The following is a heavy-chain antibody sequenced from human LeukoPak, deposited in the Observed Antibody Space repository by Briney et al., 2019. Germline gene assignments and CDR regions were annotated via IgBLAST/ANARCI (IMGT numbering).Heavy chain of an antibody. V-gene: IGHV5-51*01. D-gene: IGHD1-26*01. CDR2: TYPGDSDT. J-gene: IGHJ4*02. CDR1: GYSFTSYW. CDR3: ARHARIVGTTNYLEGYFDY. Sequence: GESLKISCKGSGYSFTSYWIGWVRQMPGKGLEWMGITYPGDSDTRYSPSFQGQVTISADKSISTAYLQWSSLKASDTAMYYCARHARIVGTTNYLEGYFDYWGQGILVTVSS.